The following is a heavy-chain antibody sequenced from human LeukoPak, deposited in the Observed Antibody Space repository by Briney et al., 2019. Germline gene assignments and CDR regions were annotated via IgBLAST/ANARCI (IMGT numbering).Heavy chain of an antibody. CDR2: ISYDGSNK. CDR1: GFTFSSCA. D-gene: IGHD6-13*01. CDR3: ARPTGYSSSWYVVDY. Sequence: GGSLRLSCAASGFTFSSCAMHWVRQAPGKGLEWVAVISYDGSNKYYADPVKGRFTISRDNSKNTLYLQLNSLRAEDTAVYYCARPTGYSSSWYVVDYWGQGTLVTVSS. J-gene: IGHJ4*02. V-gene: IGHV3-30-3*01.